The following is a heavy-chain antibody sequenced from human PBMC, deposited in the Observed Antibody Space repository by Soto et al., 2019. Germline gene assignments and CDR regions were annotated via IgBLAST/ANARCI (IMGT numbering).Heavy chain of an antibody. Sequence: QLLESGPGLVKPSETLSLTCAVSGGSISSSSFFWGWFRQPPGKGLEYIGSIHYDGSTYYNPSLESRVTISVDTSKNHFSLSVSSVTAADTAVYYWAKDASCYSCGAWGQGTLVTVSS. D-gene: IGHD2-15*01. CDR2: IHYDGST. V-gene: IGHV4-39*02. CDR1: GGSISSSSFF. CDR3: AKDASCYSCGA. J-gene: IGHJ4*02.